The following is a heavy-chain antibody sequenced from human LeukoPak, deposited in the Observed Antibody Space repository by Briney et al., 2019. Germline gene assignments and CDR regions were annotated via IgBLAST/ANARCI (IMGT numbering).Heavy chain of an antibody. CDR3: AHSEQEVWPYYYYGMDV. Sequence: SGPTLVKPTQTLTLTCTFSGFSPSTSGVGVGWIRQPPGKALEWLALIYWDDDKRYSPSLKSRLTITKNTSKNQVVLTMTNMDPVDTATYYCAHSEQEVWPYYYYGMDVWGQGTTVTVSS. J-gene: IGHJ6*02. CDR2: IYWDDDK. V-gene: IGHV2-5*02. D-gene: IGHD1/OR15-1a*01. CDR1: GFSPSTSGVG.